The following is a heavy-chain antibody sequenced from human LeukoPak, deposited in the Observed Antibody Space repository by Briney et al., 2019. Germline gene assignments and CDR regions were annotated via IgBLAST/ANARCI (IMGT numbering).Heavy chain of an antibody. J-gene: IGHJ4*02. CDR1: GFTFSSYA. CDR2: ISGSGGST. V-gene: IGHV3-23*01. CDR3: ANVRVSSSSSSGQGY. Sequence: QPGGSLRLSCAASGFTFSSYAMSWVRQAPGKGLEWVSAISGSGGSTYYADSVKGRFTISRDNSKNTLYLQMNSLRAEDTAVYYCANVRVSSSSSSGQGYWGQGTLVTVSS. D-gene: IGHD6-6*01.